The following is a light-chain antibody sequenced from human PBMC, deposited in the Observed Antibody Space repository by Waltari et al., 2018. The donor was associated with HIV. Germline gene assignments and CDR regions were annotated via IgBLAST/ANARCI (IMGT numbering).Light chain of an antibody. CDR2: DVS. CDR1: SNDVGGYNY. Sequence: ISCTGSSNDVGGYNYVSWYQQHPGKAPRLMIYDVSTRPSGVSDRFSGSKSGDTASLTISGLQPEDEADYYCESYTSTSVWVFGGGTRLTVL. CDR3: ESYTSTSVWV. J-gene: IGLJ3*02. V-gene: IGLV2-14*03.